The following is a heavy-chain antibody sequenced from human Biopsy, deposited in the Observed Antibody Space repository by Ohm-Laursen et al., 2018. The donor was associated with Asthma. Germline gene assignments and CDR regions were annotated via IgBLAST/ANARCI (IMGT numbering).Heavy chain of an antibody. V-gene: IGHV3-21*01. CDR3: ARDGTDMNEAMPKDY. D-gene: IGHD2-2*01. CDR2: ISSSSSYI. CDR1: GFTFSSYS. J-gene: IGHJ4*02. Sequence: GSLRLSCTASGFTFSSYSMNWVRQAPGKGLEWVSSISSSSSYIYHADSVKGRFTISRDNAKNSLHLQMNSLRAEDTAVYYCARDGTDMNEAMPKDYWGQGTLVTVSS.